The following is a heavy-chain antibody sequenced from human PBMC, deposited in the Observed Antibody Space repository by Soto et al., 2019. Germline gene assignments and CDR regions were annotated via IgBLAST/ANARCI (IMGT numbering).Heavy chain of an antibody. CDR2: ISSTGST. CDR3: ARDRPGSSHFDY. J-gene: IGHJ4*02. V-gene: IGHV4-59*02. D-gene: IGHD3-10*01. Sequence: QVQLQESGPGLVKPSETLSLTCTVSGGSVSGNVWSWIRQSSGRRLEWIAYISSTGSTHYNPSLRGRDTTSLDTSKNQFSLKLNSVTAADTAIYYCARDRPGSSHFDYWGQGTLVTVS. CDR1: GGSVSGNV.